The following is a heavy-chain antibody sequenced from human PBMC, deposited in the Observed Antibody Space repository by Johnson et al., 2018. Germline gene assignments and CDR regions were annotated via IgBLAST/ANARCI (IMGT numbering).Heavy chain of an antibody. CDR1: GGSISSGGYY. Sequence: QVQLQESGPGLVKPSQTLSLTCTVSGGSISSGGYYWSWIRQHPGKGLEWIGYIYYSGSTYYNPPLKSRVTISVDTSKNQFSLKLSPVTAAAPAVYYGAREPADCSSTSCYSNGMDVWGQGTTVTVSS. D-gene: IGHD2-2*02. J-gene: IGHJ6*02. V-gene: IGHV4-31*03. CDR2: IYYSGST. CDR3: AREPADCSSTSCYSNGMDV.